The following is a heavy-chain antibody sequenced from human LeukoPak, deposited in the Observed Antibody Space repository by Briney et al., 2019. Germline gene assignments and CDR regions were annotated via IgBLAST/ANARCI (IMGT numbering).Heavy chain of an antibody. Sequence: GGSLRLSCAASGFTFDDYAMHWVRQAPGKGLEWVSGISWNSGSIGYADSVKGRFTISRDNAKNSLYLQMISLRAEDTAVYYCAREGYCSGGSCPGLFVYWGQGTTVTVSS. V-gene: IGHV3-9*01. CDR3: AREGYCSGGSCPGLFVY. J-gene: IGHJ4*02. CDR1: GFTFDDYA. CDR2: ISWNSGSI. D-gene: IGHD2-15*01.